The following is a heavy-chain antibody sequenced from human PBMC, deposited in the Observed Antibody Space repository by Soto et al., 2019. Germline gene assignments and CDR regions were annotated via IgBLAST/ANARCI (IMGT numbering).Heavy chain of an antibody. CDR3: AGDGGAY. CDR1: GFTFISYA. V-gene: IGHV3-30-3*01. CDR2: MSYDGSNK. Sequence: QVQLVESGGGVVQPGRSLRLSCAASGFTFISYAMHWVRRAPGKVLEWMAVMSYDGSNKYFADSVKGRFTVSRDNSKDTLSVQMHSLRPEETALYYCAGDGGAYWGQGTLVIVSS. D-gene: IGHD3-16*01. J-gene: IGHJ4*02.